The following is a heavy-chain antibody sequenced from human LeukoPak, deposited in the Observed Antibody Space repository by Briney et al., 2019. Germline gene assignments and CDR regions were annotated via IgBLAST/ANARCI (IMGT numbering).Heavy chain of an antibody. CDR1: GFTFSSYS. CDR2: ISSSSSYI. D-gene: IGHD2-15*01. V-gene: IGHV3-21*01. Sequence: GGSLRLSCAASGFTFSSYSMNWVRQAAGKGLEWGSSISSSSSYIYYADSVKGRFTISRDNAKNSLYLQMDSLRAEDTAVYYCARDAGYCSGGSCYSGCDYWGQGTLVTVSS. CDR3: ARDAGYCSGGSCYSGCDY. J-gene: IGHJ4*02.